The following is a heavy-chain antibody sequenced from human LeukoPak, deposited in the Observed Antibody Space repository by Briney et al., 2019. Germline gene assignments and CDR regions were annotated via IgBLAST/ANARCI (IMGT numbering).Heavy chain of an antibody. D-gene: IGHD6-19*01. CDR1: GYTFSNYG. CDR2: NSYNGNT. CDR3: ARHSGSGWQALGY. J-gene: IGHJ4*02. Sequence: ASVKVSCKASGYTFSNYGISWVRQAPGLGLEWMGWNSYNGNTNYAQKIQDRVTMTTDTSTTTAYMELRSLESDDTAVYYCARHSGSGWQALGYWGQGTLVTVSS. V-gene: IGHV1-18*04.